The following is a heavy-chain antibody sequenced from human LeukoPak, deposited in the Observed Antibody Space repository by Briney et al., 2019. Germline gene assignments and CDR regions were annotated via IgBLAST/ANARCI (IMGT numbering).Heavy chain of an antibody. J-gene: IGHJ4*02. V-gene: IGHV3-43*02. D-gene: IGHD2/OR15-2a*01. CDR1: GFTFRDFS. CDR2: VSGEGGVT. CDR3: AKGNNSLSFNFDY. Sequence: GGSLRLSCAASGFTFRDFSMHWVRQAPGKGLEWVSLVSGEGGVTHYADSVKGRFTISRDNSKNSLYLQMSSLRVEETAFYYCAKGNNSLSFNFDYWGQGTLVTASS.